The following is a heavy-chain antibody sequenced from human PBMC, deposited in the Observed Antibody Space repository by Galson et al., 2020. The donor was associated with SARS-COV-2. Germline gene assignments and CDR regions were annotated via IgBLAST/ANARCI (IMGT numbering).Heavy chain of an antibody. CDR3: AREIVATMDDAFDI. D-gene: IGHD5-12*01. CDR2: IWYDGSNK. V-gene: IGHV3-33*01. CDR1: GFTFSSYG. Sequence: GESLKISCAASGFTFSSYGMHWVRQAPGKGLEWVAVIWYDGSNKYYADSVKGRFTISRDNSKNTLYLQMNSLRAEDTAVYYCAREIVATMDDAFDIWGQGTMVTVSS. J-gene: IGHJ3*02.